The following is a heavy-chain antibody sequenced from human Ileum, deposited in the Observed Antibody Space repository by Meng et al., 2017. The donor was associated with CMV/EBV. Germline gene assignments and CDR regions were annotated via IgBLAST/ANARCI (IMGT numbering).Heavy chain of an antibody. CDR3: ARDRTSVIVPAALLY. CDR1: GFTFSRYP. V-gene: IGHV3-30-3*01. Sequence: GGSLRLSCAASGFTFSRYPMHWVRQAPGKGLEWLAVISYNGGNKYYADSVKDRFTISRDNSNNTLYLQLDSLRAEDTAVYYCARDRTSVIVPAALLYWGQGTLVTVS. D-gene: IGHD2-2*01. J-gene: IGHJ4*02. CDR2: ISYNGGNK.